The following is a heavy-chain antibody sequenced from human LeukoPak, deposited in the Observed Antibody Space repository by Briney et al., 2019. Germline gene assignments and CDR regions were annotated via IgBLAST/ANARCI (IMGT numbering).Heavy chain of an antibody. Sequence: GGSLRLSCAASGFTFSSYAMHWVRQAPGKGLEWVAVISYDGSNKYYADSVKGRFTISRDNSKNTLYLQMNSLRAEDTAVYYCARAGYYDSSGYFSRSFGFDLWGRGTLVTVSS. V-gene: IGHV3-30*04. J-gene: IGHJ2*01. CDR2: ISYDGSNK. CDR3: ARAGYYDSSGYFSRSFGFDL. CDR1: GFTFSSYA. D-gene: IGHD3-22*01.